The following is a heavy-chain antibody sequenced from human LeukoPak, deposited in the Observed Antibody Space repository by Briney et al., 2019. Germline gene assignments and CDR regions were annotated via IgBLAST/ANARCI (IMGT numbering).Heavy chain of an antibody. CDR3: ASSAVVVPAAGWAFDI. Sequence: PSETLSLTCTVSGGSISSSSYYWGWIRQPPGKGLEWIGSIYYSGSTYYNPSLKSRVTISVDTSKNQFSLKLSSVTAADTAVYYCASSAVVVPAAGWAFDIWGQGTMVTVSS. CDR1: GGSISSSSYY. CDR2: IYYSGST. J-gene: IGHJ3*02. V-gene: IGHV4-39*01. D-gene: IGHD2-2*01.